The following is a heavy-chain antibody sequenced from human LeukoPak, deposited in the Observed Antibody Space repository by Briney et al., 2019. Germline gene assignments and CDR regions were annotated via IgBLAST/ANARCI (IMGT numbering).Heavy chain of an antibody. CDR1: GFTFSSYG. Sequence: GGSLRLSCAASGFTFSSYGMHWVRQAPGKGLEWVALITIDSITKNYADSVKDRFTVSRDNSKSTLYLQMSSLRADDTAIYYCATEIYSSGRAATLDYWGQGTLVSVSS. J-gene: IGHJ4*02. CDR3: ATEIYSSGRAATLDY. D-gene: IGHD3-22*01. CDR2: ITIDSITK. V-gene: IGHV3-30*03.